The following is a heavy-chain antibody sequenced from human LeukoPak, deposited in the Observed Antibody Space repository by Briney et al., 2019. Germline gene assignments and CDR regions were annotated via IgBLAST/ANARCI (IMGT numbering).Heavy chain of an antibody. D-gene: IGHD3-10*01. Sequence: PSETLSLTCAVYGGSFSGYYWSWIRQPPGKGLEWIGEINHSGSTNYNPSLKSRVTISVDTSKNQFSLKLSSVTAADTAVYYCATGGWFGDYFDYWGQGTLVTVSS. V-gene: IGHV4-34*01. CDR2: INHSGST. CDR3: ATGGWFGDYFDY. J-gene: IGHJ4*02. CDR1: GGSFSGYY.